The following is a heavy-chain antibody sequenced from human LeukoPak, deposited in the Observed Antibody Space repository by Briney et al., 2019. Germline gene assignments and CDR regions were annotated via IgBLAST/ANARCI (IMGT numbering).Heavy chain of an antibody. Sequence: LETLSLTCTVSGDSISSYSYYWAWIRQPPGKGLEWIGSILFRGATYYNPSLRPRIIMSVDTSQNHFSLKLTSVTAADTAVYFCARESGDTRTVNSFDFWGRGTLITVSS. CDR3: ARESGDTRTVNSFDF. J-gene: IGHJ4*01. D-gene: IGHD2-21*01. CDR1: GDSISSYSYY. CDR2: ILFRGAT. V-gene: IGHV4-39*07.